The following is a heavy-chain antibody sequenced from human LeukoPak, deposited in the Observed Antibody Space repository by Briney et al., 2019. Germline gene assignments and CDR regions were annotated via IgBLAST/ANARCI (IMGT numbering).Heavy chain of an antibody. CDR1: GFTFSSYA. D-gene: IGHD1-26*01. CDR2: ISSNGGST. J-gene: IGHJ3*02. V-gene: IGHV3-64*01. CDR3: ARDHSGSYGVGAFDI. Sequence: TGGSLRLSCAASGFTFSSYAMHWVRQAPGKGLEYVSAISSNGGSTYYANSVKGRFTISRDNSKNTLYLQMGSLRAEDMAVYYCARDHSGSYGVGAFDIWGQGTMVTISS.